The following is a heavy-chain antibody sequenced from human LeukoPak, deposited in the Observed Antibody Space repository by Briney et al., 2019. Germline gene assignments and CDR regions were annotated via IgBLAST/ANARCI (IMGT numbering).Heavy chain of an antibody. J-gene: IGHJ3*02. CDR3: ARSYGDYVWFSAFDI. CDR1: GGSFSGYY. D-gene: IGHD4-17*01. V-gene: IGHV4-34*01. CDR2: INHTGST. Sequence: SETLSLTCAVYGGSFSGYYGSWIRQPPGKGLEWIGEINHTGSTNYNPALKSRVTISVDTSKNQFSLKLSSVTAAATAVYYCARSYGDYVWFSAFDIWGQGTMVTVSS.